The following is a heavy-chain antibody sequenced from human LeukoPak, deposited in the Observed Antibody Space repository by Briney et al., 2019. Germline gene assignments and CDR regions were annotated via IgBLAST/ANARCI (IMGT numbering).Heavy chain of an antibody. D-gene: IGHD3-3*01. CDR1: GGSISSSTYY. CDR2: IYYTGNT. V-gene: IGHV4-39*07. CDR3: ARLKFDVLSGYYEALDY. Sequence: SETLSLTCTVSGGSISSSTYYWGWIRQPPGKGLEWIGSIYYTGNTYYNPSLKSRVTMSVDTSRNQFSLNLRSVTAADTAVYHCARLKFDVLSGYYEALDYWGQGTLVTVSS. J-gene: IGHJ4*02.